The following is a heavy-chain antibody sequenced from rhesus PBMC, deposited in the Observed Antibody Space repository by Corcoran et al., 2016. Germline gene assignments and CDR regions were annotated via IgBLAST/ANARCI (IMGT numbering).Heavy chain of an antibody. CDR1: GYTFTELS. CDR3: ATPVSWGAAFDY. CDR2: VDPLKGEK. J-gene: IGHJ4*01. Sequence: EVQLVQSGAEVKKPGASVKVSCKVSGYTFTELSMHWVRQAPGKGLEWVGGVDPLKGEKIHAEKFQSRVTMTQDTSTDTAYMELSSLRSEDTAVYYCATPVSWGAAFDYWGQGVLVTVSS. D-gene: IGHD3-34*01. V-gene: IGHV1-156*01.